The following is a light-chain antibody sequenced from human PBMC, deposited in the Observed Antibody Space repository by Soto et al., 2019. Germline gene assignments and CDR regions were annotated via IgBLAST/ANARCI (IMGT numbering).Light chain of an antibody. J-gene: IGLJ1*01. Sequence: QSAQSQPRSVSGSPGQAVTISCTGTSSDVGGYNYVSWYQQHPGKAPKLMIYDVSKRPSGVPDRFSGSKSGNTASLTISGLQAEDEADYYCCSYAGSYNFYVFGTGTKVTVL. CDR3: CSYAGSYNFYV. V-gene: IGLV2-11*01. CDR2: DVS. CDR1: SSDVGGYNY.